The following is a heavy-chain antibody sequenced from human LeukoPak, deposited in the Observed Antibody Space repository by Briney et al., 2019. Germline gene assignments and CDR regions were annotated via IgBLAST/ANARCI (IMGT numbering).Heavy chain of an antibody. J-gene: IGHJ5*02. D-gene: IGHD3-10*01. CDR2: INGDGSGT. V-gene: IGHV3-74*01. CDR3: TRDLDGSGNYHWFDP. CDR1: GFTFSSFS. Sequence: GGSLRLSCGASGFTFSSFSMSWVRQAPGKGLVWVSRINGDGSGTTYADSVRGRLTISRDNTKNTLYLQMNSLRAEDTAVYYCTRDLDGSGNYHWFDPWGQGTLVTVSS.